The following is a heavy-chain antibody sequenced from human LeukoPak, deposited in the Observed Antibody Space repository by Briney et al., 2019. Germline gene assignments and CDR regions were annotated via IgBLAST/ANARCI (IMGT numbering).Heavy chain of an antibody. CDR1: GFSFSGHW. Sequence: PGGSLRLSCTASGFSFSGHWMHWARQLPGKGLVWVSRISPTGSTTSYADSVKGRFTVSRDNAKNTLYLQVNNLRAEDTAVYYCARSGGYSYGYHYWGQGTLVTVSS. V-gene: IGHV3-74*01. CDR2: ISPTGSTT. J-gene: IGHJ4*02. D-gene: IGHD5-18*01. CDR3: ARSGGYSYGYHY.